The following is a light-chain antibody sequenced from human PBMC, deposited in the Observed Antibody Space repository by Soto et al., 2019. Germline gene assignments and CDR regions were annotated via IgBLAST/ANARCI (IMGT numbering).Light chain of an antibody. V-gene: IGLV2-8*01. CDR3: SSYAGSNLLYV. Sequence: QSALTQPPSASGSPGQSVTISCTGSSSDVGGYNYVSWYKQYPGKAPKLMIHDVNKRPSGVPDRFSGSKSGNTASLTDSGLQAEDEADYYCSSYAGSNLLYVFGTGTKVTVL. J-gene: IGLJ1*01. CDR1: SSDVGGYNY. CDR2: DVN.